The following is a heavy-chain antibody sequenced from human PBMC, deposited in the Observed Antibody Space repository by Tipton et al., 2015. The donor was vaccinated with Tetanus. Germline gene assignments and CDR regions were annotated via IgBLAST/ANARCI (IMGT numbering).Heavy chain of an antibody. J-gene: IGHJ6*02. Sequence: SLRLSCAASGFTFSDHYMDWVRQAPGKGLEWVGRSRNKADSYTTEYAASVKGRFTISRDDSKNSLYLQMNSLKTEDTAVYYCARENGGYDYYYYYGMDVWGQGTTVTVSS. D-gene: IGHD5-12*01. CDR1: GFTFSDHY. CDR2: SRNKADSYTT. V-gene: IGHV3-72*01. CDR3: ARENGGYDYYYYYGMDV.